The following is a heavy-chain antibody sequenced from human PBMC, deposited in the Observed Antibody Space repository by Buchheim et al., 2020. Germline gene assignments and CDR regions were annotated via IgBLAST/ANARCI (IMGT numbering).Heavy chain of an antibody. D-gene: IGHD6-19*01. CDR3: ARDFGVGSGWPLRPDY. CDR1: GFTFSSYA. V-gene: IGHV3-30-3*01. CDR2: ISYDGSNK. J-gene: IGHJ4*02. Sequence: QVQLVESGGGVVQPGRSLRLSCAASGFTFSSYAMHWVRQAPGKGLEWVAVISYDGSNKYYADSVKGRFTISRDNSKNTLYLQMNSLRAEDTAVYYCARDFGVGSGWPLRPDYWGQGTL.